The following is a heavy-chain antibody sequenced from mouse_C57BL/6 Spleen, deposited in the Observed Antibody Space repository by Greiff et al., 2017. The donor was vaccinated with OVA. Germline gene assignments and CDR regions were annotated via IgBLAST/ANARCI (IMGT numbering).Heavy chain of an antibody. J-gene: IGHJ3*01. CDR2: IDPNSGGT. CDR3: ARGDYHGNYEAY. Sequence: VQLQQPGAELVKPGASVKLSCKASGYTFTSYWMHWVKQRPGRGLEWIGRIDPNSGGTKYNEKFKSKATLTVDKPSSTAYMQLSSLRSEDSAVYYCARGDYHGNYEAYWGQGTLVTVSA. CDR1: GYTFTSYW. V-gene: IGHV1-72*01. D-gene: IGHD2-1*01.